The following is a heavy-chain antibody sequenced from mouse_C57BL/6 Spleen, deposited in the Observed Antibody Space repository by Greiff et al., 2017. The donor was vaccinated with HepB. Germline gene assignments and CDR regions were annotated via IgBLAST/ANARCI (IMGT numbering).Heavy chain of an antibody. CDR2: INPSTGGT. V-gene: IGHV1-43*01. CDR3: ASYYGSSYAY. J-gene: IGHJ3*01. D-gene: IGHD1-1*01. CDR1: GYSFTGYY. Sequence: EVQLQQSGPELVKPGASVKISCKASGYSFTGYYMHWVKQSSEKSLEWIGEINPSTGGTSYNQKFKGKATLTVDKSSSTAYMQLKSLTSEDSAVYYCASYYGSSYAYWGQGTLVTVSA.